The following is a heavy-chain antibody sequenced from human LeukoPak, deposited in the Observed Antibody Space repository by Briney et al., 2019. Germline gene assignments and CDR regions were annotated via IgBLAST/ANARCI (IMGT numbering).Heavy chain of an antibody. D-gene: IGHD3-10*02. Sequence: ASWKVSCKTSGYTFATHSTIWVRQSPGQGLNWWGSISVYNDKTTSAQRFQDRVSMTADTSTDTAYMELRRLTSDDTAVYYCARGGGKSTPGATIFVAFDSWGQGTLVSVSS. J-gene: IGHJ4*02. V-gene: IGHV1-18*01. CDR2: ISVYNDKT. CDR3: ARGGGKSTPGATIFVAFDS. CDR1: GYTFATHS.